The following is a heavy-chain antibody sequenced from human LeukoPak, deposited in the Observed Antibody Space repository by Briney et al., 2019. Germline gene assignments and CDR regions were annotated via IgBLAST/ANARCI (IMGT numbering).Heavy chain of an antibody. D-gene: IGHD1-26*01. Sequence: PGGSLRLSCAASGFTFSSYNMNWVRQAPGKGLEWVSSITSSSSYIYYADSVKGRFTISRDNAKNSLYLQMDSLRVEDTAEYYCARDPYSGNYGAYYYYYMDVWGKGATVTVSS. J-gene: IGHJ6*03. CDR3: ARDPYSGNYGAYYYYYMDV. CDR1: GFTFSSYN. CDR2: ITSSSSYI. V-gene: IGHV3-21*06.